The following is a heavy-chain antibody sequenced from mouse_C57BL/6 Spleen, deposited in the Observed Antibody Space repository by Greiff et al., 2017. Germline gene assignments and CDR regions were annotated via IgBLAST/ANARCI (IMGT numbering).Heavy chain of an antibody. Sequence: QVQLQQSGAELMKPGASVKLSCKATGYTFTGYWIEWVKQRPGHGLEWIGEILPGSGSTNYNEKFKGKATFTADTSSNTAYMQLSSLATADSAICYSAATVVGQAMDYWGQGTSVTVSS. CDR1: GYTFTGYW. J-gene: IGHJ4*01. CDR3: AATVVGQAMDY. CDR2: ILPGSGST. V-gene: IGHV1-9*01. D-gene: IGHD1-1*01.